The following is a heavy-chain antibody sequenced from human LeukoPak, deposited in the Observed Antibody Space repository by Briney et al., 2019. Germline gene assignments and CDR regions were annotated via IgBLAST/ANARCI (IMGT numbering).Heavy chain of an antibody. V-gene: IGHV4-4*02. CDR3: ARDQMTRSWYFDL. CDR2: IYHRGSI. D-gene: IGHD5-24*01. CDR1: GGSISSSHW. J-gene: IGHJ2*01. Sequence: SGTLSLTCDVSGGSISSSHWWTWVRQPPGKGLEWIGDIYHRGSIDYNPSLKSRVTISLDTSKNPFSLKLTSVTAADTAVYYCARDQMTRSWYFDLWGRGTLVTVSS.